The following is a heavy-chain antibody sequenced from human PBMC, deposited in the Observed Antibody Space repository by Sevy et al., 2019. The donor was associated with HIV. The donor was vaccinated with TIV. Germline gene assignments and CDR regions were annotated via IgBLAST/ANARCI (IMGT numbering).Heavy chain of an antibody. J-gene: IGHJ6*02. D-gene: IGHD3-10*01. CDR3: ARSDFGSGTSYGMDV. V-gene: IGHV3-7*01. CDR2: IKQDGSDK. CDR1: GLTFRNLW. Sequence: GGSLRLSCAVSGLTFRNLWMSWVRQAPGKGLEWVANIKQDGSDKYYVDSVRGRFTISRDNAKNSLFLQVNSLRADDMAVYYCARSDFGSGTSYGMDVWGRGTTVTVSS.